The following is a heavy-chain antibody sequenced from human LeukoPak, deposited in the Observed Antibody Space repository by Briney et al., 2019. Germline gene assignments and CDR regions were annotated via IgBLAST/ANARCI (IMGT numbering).Heavy chain of an antibody. Sequence: ASVKVSCKTSGYSFTDYYMHWVRQAPGQGLEWMGWINPNSGGTSSAQKFQGRVTMTRDTSVTTVYMEVSWLTSDDTAIYYCARADRLHGGPYLIGPWGQGALVTVSS. CDR3: ARADRLHGGPYLIGP. CDR2: INPNSGGT. J-gene: IGHJ5*02. D-gene: IGHD2-21*01. CDR1: GYSFTDYY. V-gene: IGHV1-2*02.